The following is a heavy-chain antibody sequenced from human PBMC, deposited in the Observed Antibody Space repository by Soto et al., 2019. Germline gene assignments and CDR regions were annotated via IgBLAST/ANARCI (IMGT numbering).Heavy chain of an antibody. D-gene: IGHD3-16*01. CDR1: EFTFSRHG. V-gene: IGHV3-33*01. CDR3: APWGGDKYPSWEMEA. J-gene: IGHJ1*01. CDR2: IWGDGQNK. Sequence: QLVESGGGVVQAGRSLRLSCVGSEFTFSRHGIHLVRQAPGQVLEWVAVIWGDGQNKYFADSVKGRFTISRDNSENTVFLQMNSLRPEDTALYYCAPWGGDKYPSWEMEAWGRGTLVTVSS.